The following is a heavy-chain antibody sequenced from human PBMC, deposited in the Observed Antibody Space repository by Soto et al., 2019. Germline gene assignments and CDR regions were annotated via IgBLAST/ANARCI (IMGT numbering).Heavy chain of an antibody. CDR3: ATRSGRGGAFDF. Sequence: GGSLRLSCAASGFTFYTYEMNWVRQAPGKGLEWVSYISSSGSTTYYTDSVKGRFTIYRDNAKNSLYLQMNSLRAEDTAIYYCATRSGRGGAFDFWGQGTMVTVSS. V-gene: IGHV3-48*03. CDR2: ISSSGSTT. D-gene: IGHD3-10*01. CDR1: GFTFYTYE. J-gene: IGHJ3*01.